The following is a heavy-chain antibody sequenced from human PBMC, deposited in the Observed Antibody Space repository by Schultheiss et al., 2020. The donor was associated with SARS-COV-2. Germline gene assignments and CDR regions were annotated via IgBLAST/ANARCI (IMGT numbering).Heavy chain of an antibody. CDR3: ASGGNSRGYYYYGMDV. D-gene: IGHD4-23*01. J-gene: IGHJ6*02. V-gene: IGHV3-23*01. CDR1: GFTFSSYA. Sequence: GGSLRLSCAASGFTFSSYAMSWVRQAPGKGLEWVSAISGSGGSTYYADSVKGRFTISRDNAKNSLYLQMNSLRAEDTAVYYCASGGNSRGYYYYGMDVWGQGTTVTVSS. CDR2: ISGSGGST.